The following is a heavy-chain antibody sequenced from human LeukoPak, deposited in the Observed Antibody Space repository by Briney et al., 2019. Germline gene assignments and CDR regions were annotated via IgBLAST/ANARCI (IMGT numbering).Heavy chain of an antibody. CDR3: ARAPFWDPDAFDI. J-gene: IGHJ3*02. Sequence: GGSLRLSCAASGFTFSSYWMHWVRQAPGKGLVWVSRINSDGSSTSYADSVKGRFTISRDNAKNTLYLQMNSLRAEDTAVYYCARAPFWDPDAFDIWGQGTMVTVSS. D-gene: IGHD1-26*01. CDR1: GFTFSSYW. CDR2: INSDGSST. V-gene: IGHV3-74*01.